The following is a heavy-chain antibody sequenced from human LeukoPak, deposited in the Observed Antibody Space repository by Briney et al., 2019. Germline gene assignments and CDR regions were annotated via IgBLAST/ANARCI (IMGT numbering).Heavy chain of an antibody. D-gene: IGHD5-18*01. CDR3: ARVADSYGSTLYYFDY. CDR1: GFTFSSYS. V-gene: IGHV3-48*01. CDR2: ISSSSSTI. J-gene: IGHJ4*02. Sequence: PGGSLRLSCAASGFTFSSYSMNWVRQAPGKGLEWVSYISSSSSTIYYADPVKGRFTISRDNAKNSLYLQMNSLRAEDTAVYYCARVADSYGSTLYYFDYWGQGTLVTVSS.